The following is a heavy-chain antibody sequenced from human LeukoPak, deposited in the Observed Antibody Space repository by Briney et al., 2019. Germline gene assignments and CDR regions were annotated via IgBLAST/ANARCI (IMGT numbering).Heavy chain of an antibody. D-gene: IGHD3-22*01. Sequence: ASVKVSCKTSGYSFTDYIIAWVRQAPGQGLEWLGWIGTYDGHTSYAQKVQGRVTMTTDTSATTAYLELRSLTSDDTALYYCARLMDNNYDGSAFDYWGQGILATVSS. CDR3: ARLMDNNYDGSAFDY. V-gene: IGHV1-18*01. J-gene: IGHJ4*02. CDR1: GYSFTDYI. CDR2: IGTYDGHT.